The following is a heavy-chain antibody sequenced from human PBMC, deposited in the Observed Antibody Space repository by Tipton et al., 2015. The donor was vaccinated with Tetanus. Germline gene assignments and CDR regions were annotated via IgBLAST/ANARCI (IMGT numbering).Heavy chain of an antibody. Sequence: TLSLTCTVSGDSISRGGYFWNWIRQRPGKGPGGIGYIYYSGGPYYNPSLKSRVSMSVDTSKNQFSLNLSSVTAADTAVYYCARDQGGGRVVRLNWLDPWGQGTLVTVSS. CDR3: ARDQGGGRVVRLNWLDP. CDR1: GDSISRGGYF. D-gene: IGHD6-6*01. V-gene: IGHV4-31*03. J-gene: IGHJ5*02. CDR2: IYYSGGP.